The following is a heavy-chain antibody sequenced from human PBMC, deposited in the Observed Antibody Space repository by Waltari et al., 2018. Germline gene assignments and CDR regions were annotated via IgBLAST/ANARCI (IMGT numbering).Heavy chain of an antibody. CDR2: INPNSGGT. CDR1: GYTFTGYY. J-gene: IGHJ5*02. V-gene: IGHV1-2*02. D-gene: IGHD2-15*01. Sequence: QVQLVQSGAEVKKPGASVKVSCKASGYTFTGYYMHWGRQAPGQGLEWMGWINPNSGGTNYAQKFQGRVTMTRDTSISTAYMELSRLRSDDTAVYYCARGGYCSGGSCYRVWFDPWGQGTLVTVSS. CDR3: ARGGYCSGGSCYRVWFDP.